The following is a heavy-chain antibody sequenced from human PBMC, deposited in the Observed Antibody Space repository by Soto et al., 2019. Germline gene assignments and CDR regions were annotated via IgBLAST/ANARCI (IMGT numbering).Heavy chain of an antibody. V-gene: IGHV4-59*01. CDR2: IYYSGNT. J-gene: IGHJ4*02. D-gene: IGHD1-20*01. Sequence: SETLSLTCIVSGGSISTYYWSWIRQPPGKGLEWIGYIYYSGNTNYNPSLKSRVTISVDTSRNQFSLKLSSVTAADTAVYYCARLAGGTNNWNDGDYWGQGTLVTVSS. CDR3: ARLAGGTNNWNDGDY. CDR1: GGSISTYY.